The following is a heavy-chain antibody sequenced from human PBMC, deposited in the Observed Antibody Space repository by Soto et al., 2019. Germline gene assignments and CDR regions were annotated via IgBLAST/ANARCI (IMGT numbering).Heavy chain of an antibody. CDR3: ARGEYSYGFGSDYYYGMDV. D-gene: IGHD5-18*01. J-gene: IGHJ6*02. CDR1: GFTFSSYS. CDR2: ISSSSSTI. Sequence: EVQLVESGGGLVQPGGSLRLSCAASGFTFSSYSMNWVRQARGKGLEWVSYISSSSSTIYYADSVKGRFTISRDNAKNSLYLQINSLRDEDTAVYYCARGEYSYGFGSDYYYGMDVWGQGTTVTVSS. V-gene: IGHV3-48*02.